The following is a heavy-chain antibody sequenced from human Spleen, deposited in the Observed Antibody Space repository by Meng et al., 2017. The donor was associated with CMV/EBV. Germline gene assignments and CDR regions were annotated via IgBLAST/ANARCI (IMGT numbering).Heavy chain of an antibody. CDR2: ISSSSSYI. CDR3: ARDGRYSSGLDY. V-gene: IGHV3-21*04. CDR1: GFTFSSYS. Sequence: GESLKISCAASGFTFSSYSMNWVRQAPGKGLEWVSSISSSSSYIYYADSVKGRFTISRDNAKNSLYLQMNSLRAEDTAVYYCARDGRYSSGLDYWGQGTLVTVS. J-gene: IGHJ4*02. D-gene: IGHD6-19*01.